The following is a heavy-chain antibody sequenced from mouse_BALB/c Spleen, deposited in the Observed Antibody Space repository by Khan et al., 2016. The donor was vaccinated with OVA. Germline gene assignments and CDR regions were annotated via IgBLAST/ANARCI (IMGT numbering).Heavy chain of an antibody. D-gene: IGHD2-2*01. Sequence: VRLQQSGPELVKPGASVKIPCKASGYTFTDYNMAWVKQSHGKILEWIGDILPTNEDSIYNQKFKGKATLTVDKSSNTAYMELRSLTSEDTAVYYCARHGYGGFAYGGQGSLVTVSA. J-gene: IGHJ3*01. CDR3: ARHGYGGFAY. V-gene: IGHV1-18*01. CDR2: ILPTNEDS. CDR1: GYTFTDYN.